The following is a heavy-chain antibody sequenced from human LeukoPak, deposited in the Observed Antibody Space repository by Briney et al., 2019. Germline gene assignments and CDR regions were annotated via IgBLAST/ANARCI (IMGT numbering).Heavy chain of an antibody. CDR3: TRWARYCSEGNCYSWFDP. J-gene: IGHJ5*02. CDR2: ISYDGSNK. D-gene: IGHD2-15*01. CDR1: GFTFSSYA. Sequence: GGSLRLSCAASGFTFSSYAMHWVRQAPGKGLEWVAVISYDGSNKYYADSVKGRFTISRDNSKNTLYLQMNSLRVDDTAVYYCTRWARYCSEGNCYSWFDPWGQGTLVTVST. V-gene: IGHV3-30*04.